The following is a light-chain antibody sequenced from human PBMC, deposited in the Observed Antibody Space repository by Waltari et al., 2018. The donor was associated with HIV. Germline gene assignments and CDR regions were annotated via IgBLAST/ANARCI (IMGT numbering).Light chain of an antibody. V-gene: IGLV2-23*01. CDR2: EGI. CDR3: SSYGGSSNWL. J-gene: IGLJ2*01. Sequence: QSALTQPASVSGSPVQSITISCTGTSSDIGNYNLVSWYQQHPGKAPKLIIYEGIKRPSGVSNRISGSKSANTASLTISGLQAEDEADYFCSSYGGSSNWLFGGGTKLTVL. CDR1: SSDIGNYNL.